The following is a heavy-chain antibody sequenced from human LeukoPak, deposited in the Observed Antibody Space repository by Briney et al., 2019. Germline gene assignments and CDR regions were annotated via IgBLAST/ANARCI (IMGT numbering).Heavy chain of an antibody. CDR3: ASDMVYDSSGYYLGWGTQGY. CDR2: ISSSSSTI. CDR1: GFTFSSYS. V-gene: IGHV3-48*02. J-gene: IGHJ4*02. D-gene: IGHD3-22*01. Sequence: GGSLRLSCAASGFTFSSYSMNWVRQAPGKGLEWVSYISSSSSTIYYADSVKGRLTISRANAKNSLYLQMNSLRDEDTAVYYCASDMVYDSSGYYLGWGTQGYWGQGTLVTVSS.